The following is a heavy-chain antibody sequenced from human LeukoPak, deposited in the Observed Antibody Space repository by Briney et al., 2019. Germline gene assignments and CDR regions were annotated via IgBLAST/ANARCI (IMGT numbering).Heavy chain of an antibody. CDR1: GFTFHDYA. V-gene: IGHV3-43D*03. CDR2: ISWDGGST. D-gene: IGHD6-19*01. CDR3: ARDREPGIAVAGTGY. J-gene: IGHJ4*02. Sequence: GGSLRLSCAASGFTFHDYAMHWVRHAPGKGLEWVSLISWDGGSTYYADSVKGRFTISRDNAKNSLYLQMNSLRAEDTAVYYCARDREPGIAVAGTGYWGQGTLVTVSS.